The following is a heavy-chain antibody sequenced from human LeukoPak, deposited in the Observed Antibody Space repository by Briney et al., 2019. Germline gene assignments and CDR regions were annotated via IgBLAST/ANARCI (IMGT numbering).Heavy chain of an antibody. D-gene: IGHD1-26*01. V-gene: IGHV3-48*03. CDR3: AGLRGLYSDTNRYQTALDC. J-gene: IGHJ4*02. Sequence: QTGGSLRLSCAASGFTFSNYEMNWVRQAPGKGLEWLSYISSGGTNIHYADSVKGRFTISRDNTKNSLYVQMNSLRAEDTAVYYCAGLRGLYSDTNRYQTALDCWGQGALVTVSS. CDR2: ISSGGTNI. CDR1: GFTFSNYE.